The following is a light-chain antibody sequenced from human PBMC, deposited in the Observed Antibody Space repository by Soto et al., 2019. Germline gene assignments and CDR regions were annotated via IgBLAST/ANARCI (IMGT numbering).Light chain of an antibody. Sequence: EIVLTQSPATLSLSPGERATLSCRASQTFSSHLAWYQQKPGQAPRLLIYDASKRATGIPARFSGRGSGTAFTPTISSLEPEDFAVYYCQQRSNWPPVITFGQGTRLEIK. V-gene: IGKV3-11*01. CDR3: QQRSNWPPVIT. CDR2: DAS. CDR1: QTFSSH. J-gene: IGKJ5*01.